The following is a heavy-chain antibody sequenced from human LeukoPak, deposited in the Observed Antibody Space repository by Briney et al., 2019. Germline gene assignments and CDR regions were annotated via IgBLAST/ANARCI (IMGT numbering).Heavy chain of an antibody. CDR1: GFTFDDYG. D-gene: IGHD1-7*01. V-gene: IGHV3-20*04. J-gene: IGHJ4*02. Sequence: GGSLRLSCAASGFTFDDYGMSWVRQAPGKGLEWVSGINWNGDNTDYADSVKGRFTISRDNAKNSLYLQMNSLRAEDTAVYYCAKDLTGVNYCLDQWGQGTLVTVSS. CDR2: INWNGDNT. CDR3: AKDLTGVNYCLDQ.